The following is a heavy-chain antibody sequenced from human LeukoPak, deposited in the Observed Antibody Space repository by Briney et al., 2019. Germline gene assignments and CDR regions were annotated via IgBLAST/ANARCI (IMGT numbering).Heavy chain of an antibody. J-gene: IGHJ3*02. CDR3: ARPSITMIVPGDAFDI. V-gene: IGHV1-69*13. CDR2: IIPIFGTA. Sequence: SVKVSCKASGGTFSSYAISWVRQAPGQGLEWMGGIIPIFGTANYAQKFQGRVTITADESTSTAYMELSSLRSEDTAVYYCARPSITMIVPGDAFDIWGQGTMVTVSS. CDR1: GGTFSSYA. D-gene: IGHD3-22*01.